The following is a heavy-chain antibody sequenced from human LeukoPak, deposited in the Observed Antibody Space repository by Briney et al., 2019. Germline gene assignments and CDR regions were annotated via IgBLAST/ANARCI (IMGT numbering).Heavy chain of an antibody. J-gene: IGHJ3*02. CDR3: AREVLTQAIYSGYNAFEI. D-gene: IGHD5-12*01. V-gene: IGHV3-11*04. Sequence: GGSLRLSCAASGFTFSDYYMSWIRQAPGKRLQWVAHITGSGRTIYYADSVKGRFTISSDKATNSLYLQMNSLRAEDTAVYYCAREVLTQAIYSGYNAFEIWGQGTMVTVSS. CDR2: ITGSGRTI. CDR1: GFTFSDYY.